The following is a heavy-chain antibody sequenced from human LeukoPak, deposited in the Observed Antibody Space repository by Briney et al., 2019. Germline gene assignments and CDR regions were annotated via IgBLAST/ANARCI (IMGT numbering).Heavy chain of an antibody. V-gene: IGHV1-69*05. CDR1: GGTFSNYA. J-gene: IGHJ4*02. CDR3: VRDGRKYYDSSVLDYFDY. D-gene: IGHD3-22*01. Sequence: SVKVSCKASGGTFSNYAINWVRQAPGQGLEWMGGVLPIFNKTNYAQKFQGRVTITTDEFTSAAYMELSSLRSEDTAVYYCVRDGRKYYDSSVLDYFDYWGQGTLVTVSP. CDR2: VLPIFNKT.